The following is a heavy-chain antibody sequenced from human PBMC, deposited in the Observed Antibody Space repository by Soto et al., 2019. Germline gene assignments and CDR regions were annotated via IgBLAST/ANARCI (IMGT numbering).Heavy chain of an antibody. V-gene: IGHV4-39*01. Sequence: TSETLSLTCTVSDGSISSSSYYWGWVRQPPGKGLEWIGSIYYSGSTYYNPSLKSRVTVSGDTSKNQFSLKLSSVTAADTAVYYCATTVTTILYFDYWGQGILVTVSS. CDR1: DGSISSSSYY. D-gene: IGHD4-17*01. J-gene: IGHJ4*02. CDR3: ATTVTTILYFDY. CDR2: IYYSGST.